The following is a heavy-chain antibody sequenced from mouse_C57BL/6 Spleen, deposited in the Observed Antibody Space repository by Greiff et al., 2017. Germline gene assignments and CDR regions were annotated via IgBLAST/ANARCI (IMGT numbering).Heavy chain of an antibody. CDR1: GYTFTSYW. Sequence: VQLQQPGAELVRPGSSVKLSCKASGYTFTSYWMHWVKQRPIQGLEWIGNIDPSDSETHYNQKFKDKATLTVDKSSSTAYMQLSSLTSEDSAVYYCARRHYGSSALDYWGQGTTLTVSS. CDR2: IDPSDSET. V-gene: IGHV1-52*01. D-gene: IGHD1-1*01. J-gene: IGHJ2*01. CDR3: ARRHYGSSALDY.